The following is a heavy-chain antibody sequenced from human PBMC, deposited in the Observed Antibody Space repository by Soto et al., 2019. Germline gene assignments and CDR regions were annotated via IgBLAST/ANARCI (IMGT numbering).Heavy chain of an antibody. CDR1: GGSISSSSYY. J-gene: IGHJ6*02. Sequence: SETLSLTCTVSGGSISSSSYYWGWIRQPPGKGLEWIGSIYYSGSTYYNPSLKSRVTISVDTSKNQFSLKLSSVTAADTAVFYWARHGSLYYFWSGYYKGGEPYYYYGMDVWGQGTTVTVSS. D-gene: IGHD3-3*01. V-gene: IGHV4-39*01. CDR3: ARHGSLYYFWSGYYKGGEPYYYYGMDV. CDR2: IYYSGST.